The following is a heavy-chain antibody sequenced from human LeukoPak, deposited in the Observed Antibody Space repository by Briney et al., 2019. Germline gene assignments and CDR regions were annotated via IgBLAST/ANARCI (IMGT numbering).Heavy chain of an antibody. J-gene: IGHJ4*02. V-gene: IGHV3-21*01. Sequence: GGSLRLSCAASGFTFSSYEMNWVSQAPGKGLEWVSSLSGSSRYIYYADSMKGRFTISRDNAKNSVYLQMNSLRAEDTAVYYCARGRGELLTFDYWGQGTLVTVSS. CDR1: GFTFSSYE. D-gene: IGHD1-26*01. CDR2: LSGSSRYI. CDR3: ARGRGELLTFDY.